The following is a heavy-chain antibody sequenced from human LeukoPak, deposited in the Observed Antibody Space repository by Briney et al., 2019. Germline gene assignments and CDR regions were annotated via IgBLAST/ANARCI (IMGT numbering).Heavy chain of an antibody. J-gene: IGHJ4*02. CDR2: VYYSGST. CDR3: ARTSNWFDY. CDR1: GDSINSYY. Sequence: PSETLSLTCTVSGDSINSYYWSRIRQPPGKGLEWIGYVYYSGSTNYNPSLKSRVTISVDTSKNQFSLKVTSVTAADTAVYYCARTSNWFDYWGPGTLVTVSS. D-gene: IGHD1-1*01. V-gene: IGHV4-59*01.